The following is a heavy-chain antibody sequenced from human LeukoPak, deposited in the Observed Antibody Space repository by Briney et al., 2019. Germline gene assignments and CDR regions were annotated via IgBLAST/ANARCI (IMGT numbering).Heavy chain of an antibody. D-gene: IGHD3-10*01. CDR1: GGSISSYY. J-gene: IGHJ6*03. CDR2: IYYSGYT. V-gene: IGHV4-59*01. Sequence: SETLSLTCAVSGGSISSYYWSWIRQPPGKGLEWIGYIYYSGYTNYNPSLKSRVTISVDTSKNQFSLKLSSVTAADTAVYYCARTTMVRGTYYMDVWGKGTTVIISS. CDR3: ARTTMVRGTYYMDV.